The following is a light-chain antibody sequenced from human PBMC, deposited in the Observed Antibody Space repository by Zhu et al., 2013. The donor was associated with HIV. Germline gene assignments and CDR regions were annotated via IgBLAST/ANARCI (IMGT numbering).Light chain of an antibody. V-gene: IGKV3-15*01. Sequence: EVVLTQSPVTLAGFPGDRVTLSCRASQNVNKNLAWYQHKRGQSPRLLFSGASTRATGVPPRFSGSGSATEFTLSISRLDPEDFAVYYCQHNGTSSLTFGGGTKVEIK. J-gene: IGKJ4*01. CDR1: QNVNKN. CDR3: QHNGTSSLT. CDR2: GAS.